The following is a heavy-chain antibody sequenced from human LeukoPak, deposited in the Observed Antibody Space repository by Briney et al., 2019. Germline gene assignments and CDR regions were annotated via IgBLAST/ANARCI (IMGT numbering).Heavy chain of an antibody. CDR3: ARGVTRPLDFDY. Sequence: PSETLSLTCTVSGGSVSSVTYYWAWIRQPPRKVLEWIAYISYSGSTNQNPSLKSRVTISVDTSKNQFSLKLNSVTAADTAVYYCARGVTRPLDFDYWGQGTLVTVSS. CDR1: GGSVSSVTYY. CDR2: ISYSGST. J-gene: IGHJ4*02. D-gene: IGHD3-16*02. V-gene: IGHV4-61*01.